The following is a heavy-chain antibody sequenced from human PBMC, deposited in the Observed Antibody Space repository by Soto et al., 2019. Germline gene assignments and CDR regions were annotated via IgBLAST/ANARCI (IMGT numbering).Heavy chain of an antibody. D-gene: IGHD3-22*01. J-gene: IGHJ6*02. CDR1: GYTFTSYA. V-gene: IGHV1-3*01. CDR2: INAGNGNT. Sequence: ASVKVSCKASGYTFTSYAMHWVRQATGQRLEWMGWINAGNGNTKYSQKFQGRVTITRDTSASTAYMELSSLRSEDTAVYYCARTNGNYYDSSGSLYYYYGMDVWGQGTTVTVSS. CDR3: ARTNGNYYDSSGSLYYYYGMDV.